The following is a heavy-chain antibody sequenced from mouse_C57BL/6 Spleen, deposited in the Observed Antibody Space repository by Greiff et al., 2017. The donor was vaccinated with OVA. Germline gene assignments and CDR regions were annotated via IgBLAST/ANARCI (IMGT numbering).Heavy chain of an antibody. J-gene: IGHJ4*01. V-gene: IGHV1-69*01. CDR2: IDPSDSYT. CDR3: ARRGNYGFDYYAMDY. Sequence: QVQLQQPGAELVMPGASVQLSCKASGYTFTSYWMHWVKQRPGQGLEWIGEIDPSDSYTNYNQKFKGKSTLTVDKSSSTAYMQLSSLTSEDSAVYYCARRGNYGFDYYAMDYWGQGTSVTVSS. CDR1: GYTFTSYW. D-gene: IGHD1-1*01.